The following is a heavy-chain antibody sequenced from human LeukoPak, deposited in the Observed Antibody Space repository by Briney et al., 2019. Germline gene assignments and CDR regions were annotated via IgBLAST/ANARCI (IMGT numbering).Heavy chain of an antibody. V-gene: IGHV4-59*08. J-gene: IGHJ4*02. CDR3: ARSVEMATIYYFDC. Sequence: SETLSLTCTVSGGSISSYYWSWIRQPPGKGLEWIGYIYYSGSTNYNPSLKSRVTISVDTSKNQSSLKLSSVTAADTAVYYCARSVEMATIYYFDCWGQGTLVTVSS. CDR2: IYYSGST. D-gene: IGHD5-24*01. CDR1: GGSISSYY.